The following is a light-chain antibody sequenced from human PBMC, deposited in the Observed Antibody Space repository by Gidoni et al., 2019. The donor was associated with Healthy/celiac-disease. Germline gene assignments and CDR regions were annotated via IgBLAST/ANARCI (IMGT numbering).Light chain of an antibody. J-gene: IGKJ2*01. CDR3: MQALQTPMYT. V-gene: IGKV2-28*01. CDR2: LGS. Sequence: DLVMTQSPLSLPVTPGEPASISCRSSQSLLHSNGYNYLDWYLQKPGQSPQLLIYLGSNRASGVPDRFSGSGSGTDFTRKISRVEDEDVGVYYCMQALQTPMYTFGQGTKLEIK. CDR1: QSLLHSNGYNY.